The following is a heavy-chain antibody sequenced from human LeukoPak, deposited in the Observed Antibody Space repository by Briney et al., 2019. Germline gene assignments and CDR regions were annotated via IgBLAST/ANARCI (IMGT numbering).Heavy chain of an antibody. V-gene: IGHV4-30-2*01. CDR2: IYHSGST. D-gene: IGHD3-16*02. CDR1: GGSISSGGYY. J-gene: IGHJ2*01. Sequence: SETLSLTCTVSGGSISSGGYYWRWIRQPPGKGREWIGYIYHSGSTYYNPSLNSRVTISVPRSKNQFSLKLSSVTAADTPVYYCARALYWYFDLWGRGTLVTVSS. CDR3: ARALYWYFDL.